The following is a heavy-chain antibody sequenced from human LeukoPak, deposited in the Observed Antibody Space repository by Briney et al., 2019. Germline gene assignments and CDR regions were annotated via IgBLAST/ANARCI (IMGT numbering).Heavy chain of an antibody. CDR2: IYYSGST. D-gene: IGHD5-12*01. Sequence: SETLSLTCTVSGGSISSSSYYWGWIRQPPGKGLEWIGSIYYSGSTYYNPSLKSRVTISVDTSKNQFSLKLSSVTAADAAVYYCARDLGYSGFDWAPWGQGTLVTVSS. V-gene: IGHV4-39*02. CDR1: GGSISSSSYY. J-gene: IGHJ5*02. CDR3: ARDLGYSGFDWAP.